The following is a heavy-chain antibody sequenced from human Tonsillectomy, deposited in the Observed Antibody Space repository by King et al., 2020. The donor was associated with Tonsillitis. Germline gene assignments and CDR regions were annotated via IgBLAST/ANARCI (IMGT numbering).Heavy chain of an antibody. Sequence: VQLVESGGGLVKPGGSLRLSCAASGFTFSSYSMNWVRQAPGKGLEWVSSISSSSSYIYYADSVRGRFTIARDNAKNSLYLQMNSLRAEDTAVYYCGSDDYDILTGSQYYFDYWGQGTLVTVSS. CDR1: GFTFSSYS. D-gene: IGHD3-9*01. CDR3: GSDDYDILTGSQYYFDY. CDR2: ISSSSSYI. J-gene: IGHJ4*02. V-gene: IGHV3-21*01.